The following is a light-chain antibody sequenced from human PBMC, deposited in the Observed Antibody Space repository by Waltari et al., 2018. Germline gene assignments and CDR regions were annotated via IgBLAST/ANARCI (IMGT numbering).Light chain of an antibody. CDR3: QKYGRTPRP. Sequence: EIVLTQSPGTLSLSPGESASLSCRASQSLGNTYFAWYQQKPGQAPRLLSFDASGGATGIPDRFSGSGSGTDFTLTISRLEPEDFAVYFCQKYGRTPRPFGGGTKVEI. CDR2: DAS. J-gene: IGKJ4*01. V-gene: IGKV3-20*01. CDR1: QSLGNTY.